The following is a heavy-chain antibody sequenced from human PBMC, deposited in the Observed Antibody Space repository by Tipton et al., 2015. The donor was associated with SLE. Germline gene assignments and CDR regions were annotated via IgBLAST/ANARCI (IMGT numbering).Heavy chain of an antibody. V-gene: IGHV4-34*01. Sequence: TLSLTCAVYGGSFSGYYWSWIRQPPGKGLEWIGEINHSGSTNYNPSLKSRLTISVDTSKNQFSLKLSSVTAADTAVYYCARQSKAGTLDYWGQGTLVTVSS. J-gene: IGHJ4*02. CDR2: INHSGST. CDR1: GGSFSGYY. CDR3: ARQSKAGTLDY. D-gene: IGHD6-19*01.